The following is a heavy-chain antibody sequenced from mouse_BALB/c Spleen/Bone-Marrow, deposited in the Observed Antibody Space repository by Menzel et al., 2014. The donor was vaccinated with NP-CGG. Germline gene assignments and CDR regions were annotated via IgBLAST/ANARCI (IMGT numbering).Heavy chain of an antibody. Sequence: EVQVVESGGGLVQPGESRKLSCAASGFTSSSFAMHWIRQAPEKGLEXVAFISSGSNIIHYADTVKGRFTISRDNPKNTLFLQMTSLRSEDTAMYYCGRGDYWGQGTTLTVSS. J-gene: IGHJ2*01. CDR3: GRGDY. CDR1: GFTSSSFA. V-gene: IGHV5-17*02. CDR2: ISSGSNII.